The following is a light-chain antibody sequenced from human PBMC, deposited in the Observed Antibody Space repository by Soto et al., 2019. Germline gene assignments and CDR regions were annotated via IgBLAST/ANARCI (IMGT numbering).Light chain of an antibody. V-gene: IGKV3-11*01. Sequence: EIVLTQSPATLSLSPGERATLSCRASQSVSRYLAWYQQKPGQAPRLLIYDASNRATGIPARFSGSGSGTDFTLTISSLEPEDFAVYYCQQRSNWPPAFGRGTKVEIK. CDR2: DAS. J-gene: IGKJ1*01. CDR3: QQRSNWPPA. CDR1: QSVSRY.